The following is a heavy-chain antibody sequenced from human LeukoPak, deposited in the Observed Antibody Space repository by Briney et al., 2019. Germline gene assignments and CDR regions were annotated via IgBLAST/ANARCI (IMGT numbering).Heavy chain of an antibody. CDR1: GGSITSYY. CDR2: IYTSGST. J-gene: IGHJ4*02. V-gene: IGHV4-4*07. Sequence: PSETLSLTCSVPGGSITSYYWSSIRQAAGKGLEWIGRIYTSGSTAYNPSLKSRVTMSVDTSKNQFSLKLYSVTAADTAVYYCARSGGRGTYYDGSFDYWGQGTLVTVSS. CDR3: ARSGGRGTYYDGSFDY. D-gene: IGHD1-26*01.